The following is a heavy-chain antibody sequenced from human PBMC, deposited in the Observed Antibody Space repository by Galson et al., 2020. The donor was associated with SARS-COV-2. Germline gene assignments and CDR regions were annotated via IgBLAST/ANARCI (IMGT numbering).Heavy chain of an antibody. CDR1: GFTFSGYG. J-gene: IGHJ4*02. D-gene: IGHD3-9*01. Sequence: GGSLRLSCAASGFTFSGYGLHWVRQAPDKALEWVAVISSDGSTKFYADSVKGRFSISRDNSKNTLYLHLDSLRPNDTAVYYCARDLQPLMIFNVGAYWGQGTLVTVSS. V-gene: IGHV3-30*03. CDR2: ISSDGSTK. CDR3: ARDLQPLMIFNVGAY.